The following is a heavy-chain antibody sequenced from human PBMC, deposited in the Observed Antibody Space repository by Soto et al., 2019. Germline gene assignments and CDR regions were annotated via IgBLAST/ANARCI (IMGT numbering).Heavy chain of an antibody. CDR1: GGTFSSYA. D-gene: IGHD6-19*01. CDR2: IIPIFGTA. CDR3: ARGGSCWYVYYYYGMDV. Sequence: QVQLVQSGAEVKKPGSSVKVSCKASGGTFSSYAISWVRQAPGQGLEWMGGIIPIFGTANYAQKFQGRVTSTADESTSTAGMELSSLRSEDTAVYYCARGGSCWYVYYYYGMDVWGQGTTVTVSS. V-gene: IGHV1-69*01. J-gene: IGHJ6*02.